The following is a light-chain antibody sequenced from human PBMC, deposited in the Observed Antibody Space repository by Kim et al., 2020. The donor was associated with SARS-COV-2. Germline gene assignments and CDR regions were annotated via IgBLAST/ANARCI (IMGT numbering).Light chain of an antibody. CDR1: SEHSKNA. Sequence: ASVKLTCTLNSEHSKNAIAWHQQRPGKGPRYLMKVEKDGSHTKGDEVPDRFSGSSSGAERYLTISGLQFEDEAAYYCQTWGTGFVVFGGGTQLTVL. V-gene: IGLV4-69*01. CDR3: QTWGTGFVV. CDR2: VEKDGSH. J-gene: IGLJ3*02.